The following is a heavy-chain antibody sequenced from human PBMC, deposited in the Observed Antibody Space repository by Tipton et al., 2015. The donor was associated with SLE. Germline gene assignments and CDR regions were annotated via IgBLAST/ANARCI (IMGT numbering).Heavy chain of an antibody. V-gene: IGHV4-61*02. J-gene: IGHJ2*01. CDR1: GGSISRGSYF. Sequence: TLSLTCTVSGGSISRGSYFWTWIRQPAGKGLEWIGRVYISGDTNYNPSLKSRVTISVDTSKNQFSLRLTSVTAADTAMYYCARDSAVNFWYFDLWGRGTLVTVSS. CDR3: ARDSAVNFWYFDL. CDR2: VYISGDT.